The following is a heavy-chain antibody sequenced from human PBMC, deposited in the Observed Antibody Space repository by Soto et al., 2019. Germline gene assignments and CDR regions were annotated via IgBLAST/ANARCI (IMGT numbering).Heavy chain of an antibody. J-gene: IGHJ4*02. CDR3: AAGGGLPRYY. V-gene: IGHV4-30-2*01. CDR2: IYHSGST. D-gene: IGHD5-12*01. CDR1: GGSISSGGYS. Sequence: QLQLQESGSGLVKPSQTLSLTCAVSGGSISSGGYSWSWIRQPPGKGLEWIGYIYHSGSTYYNPSLKSRGTISVNRSKNQFPLKLGSVAAADTAVYFWAAGGGLPRYYWGQGTLVTVSS.